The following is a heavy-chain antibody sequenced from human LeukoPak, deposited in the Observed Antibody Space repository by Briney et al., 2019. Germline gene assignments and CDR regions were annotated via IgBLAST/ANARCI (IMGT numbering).Heavy chain of an antibody. CDR1: GGSISSYS. V-gene: IGHV4-59*08. CDR2: IYYSGST. CDR3: ARHGGESIVAMILHAFDI. Sequence: PSETLSLTCTVSGGSISSYSWSWTRQPPGKGLEWIGSIYYSGSTNYNPSLKSRVTMSVDTSKNQFSLKLSSVTAADTAVYYCARHGGESIVAMILHAFDIWGQGTMVTVSS. J-gene: IGHJ3*02. D-gene: IGHD5-12*01.